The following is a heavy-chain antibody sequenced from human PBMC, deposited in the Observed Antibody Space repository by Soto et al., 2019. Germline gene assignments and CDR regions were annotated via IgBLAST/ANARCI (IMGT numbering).Heavy chain of an antibody. CDR3: AKATYFSDNNPNY. Sequence: EVQLMQSGGGLIQPGGSLRLSCAASGFTFNNYAMSWVRQTPGMGLEWVSTISGIGASTYYADSVKGRFTISRDNSKNTLYLQMNSLRADDTAVYYCAKATYFSDNNPNYWGQGALVTVSS. J-gene: IGHJ4*02. CDR1: GFTFNNYA. CDR2: ISGIGAST. V-gene: IGHV3-23*01. D-gene: IGHD1-1*01.